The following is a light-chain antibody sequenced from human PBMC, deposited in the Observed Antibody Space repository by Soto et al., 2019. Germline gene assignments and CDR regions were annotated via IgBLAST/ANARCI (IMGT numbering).Light chain of an antibody. CDR2: WAS. V-gene: IGKV4-1*01. Sequence: DIVMTQSPDSLAVSLGERATINCKSSQSLLYSSNNQNYLAWYQQKPGQPPKLLIYWASTRASGVPARFAGSGSGTDFTLTISSLQPGDVAIYYCQQFYSTPLTFGGGTKVGIK. CDR1: QSLLYSSNNQNY. J-gene: IGKJ4*01. CDR3: QQFYSTPLT.